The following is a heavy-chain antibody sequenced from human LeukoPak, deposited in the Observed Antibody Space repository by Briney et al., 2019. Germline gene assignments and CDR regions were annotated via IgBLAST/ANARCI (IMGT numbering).Heavy chain of an antibody. CDR2: MYPGDSDI. J-gene: IGHJ4*02. Sequence: GESLKISCQGSGYSFSDYWIGWVRQMPGKGLEWMGIMYPGDSDIRYSPSFQGLVTMSADKSISTAYLQWSSLKASDTAIYYCAKTSWDSVPYFDYWGQGTLVTVSS. V-gene: IGHV5-51*01. CDR3: AKTSWDSVPYFDY. CDR1: GYSFSDYW. D-gene: IGHD2-2*01.